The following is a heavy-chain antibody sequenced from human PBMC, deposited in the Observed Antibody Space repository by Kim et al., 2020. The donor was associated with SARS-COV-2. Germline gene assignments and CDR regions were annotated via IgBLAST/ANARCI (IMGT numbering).Heavy chain of an antibody. CDR1: GFTFSSYS. Sequence: GGSLRLSCAASGFTFSSYSMNWVRQAPGKGLEWVSSISSSSSYIYYADSVKGRFTISRDNAKNSLYLQMNSLRAEDTAVYYCARDSPGYSYGNWFDPWGQGTLVTVSS. CDR3: ARDSPGYSYGNWFDP. V-gene: IGHV3-21*01. D-gene: IGHD5-18*01. J-gene: IGHJ5*02. CDR2: ISSSSSYI.